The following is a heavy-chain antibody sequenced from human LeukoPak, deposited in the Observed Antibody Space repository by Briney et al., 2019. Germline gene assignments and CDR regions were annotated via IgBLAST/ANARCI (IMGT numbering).Heavy chain of an antibody. V-gene: IGHV3-48*03. CDR2: ISSGARTI. CDR3: ARVGALSSSWLLY. J-gene: IGHJ4*02. D-gene: IGHD6-13*01. Sequence: PGGSLRLSCSASGFTFSSYEMNWVRQAPGKGLEWVSSISSGARTIYYSDSVKGRFTISRDNAKNSLYPQMNSLRVEDTAVYYCARVGALSSSWLLYWGQGTLVTVSS. CDR1: GFTFSSYE.